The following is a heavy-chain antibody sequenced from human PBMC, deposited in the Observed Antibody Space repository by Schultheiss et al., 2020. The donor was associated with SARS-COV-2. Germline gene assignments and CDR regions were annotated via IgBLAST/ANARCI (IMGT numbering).Heavy chain of an antibody. CDR1: GFTFSSYA. Sequence: GGSLRLSCSASGFTFSSYAMHWVRQAPGKGLEYVSAISSNGGSTYYADSVKGRFTISRDNSKNTLYLQMSSLRAEDTAVYYCAKVYGSGSYYKYYYYGMDVWGQGTTVTVSS. CDR2: ISSNGGST. CDR3: AKVYGSGSYYKYYYYGMDV. V-gene: IGHV3-64D*06. J-gene: IGHJ6*02. D-gene: IGHD3-10*01.